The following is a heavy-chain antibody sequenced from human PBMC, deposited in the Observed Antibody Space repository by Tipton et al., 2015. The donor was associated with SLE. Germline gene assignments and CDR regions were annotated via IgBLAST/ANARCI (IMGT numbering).Heavy chain of an antibody. CDR3: TRGIDPGSSRISDY. J-gene: IGHJ4*02. D-gene: IGHD2-15*01. CDR2: IGPGGYAT. V-gene: IGHV3-23*01. CDR1: GFTFGSYA. Sequence: SLRLSCAASGFTFGSYAMTWVRQAPGKGLDWVSGIGPGGYATSYAESVKGRFSISRDNSKNTLYLQMNNVRVEDTALYYCTRGIDPGSSRISDYWGQGTMVSVSS.